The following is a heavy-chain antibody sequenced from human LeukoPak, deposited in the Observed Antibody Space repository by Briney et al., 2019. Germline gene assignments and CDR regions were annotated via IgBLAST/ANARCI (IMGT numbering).Heavy chain of an antibody. J-gene: IGHJ4*02. D-gene: IGHD1-20*01. CDR1: GFTFSHYG. CDR2: TSADGNKN. Sequence: PGRSLRLSCVASGFTFSHYGMHWVRQAPGKGLEWVAVTSADGNKNYYADSVKGRFTISRDNSKNTLSLQMDSLRGEDTAVYYCAKGWLNWPMNWGQGSLVTVSS. V-gene: IGHV3-30*18. CDR3: AKGWLNWPMN.